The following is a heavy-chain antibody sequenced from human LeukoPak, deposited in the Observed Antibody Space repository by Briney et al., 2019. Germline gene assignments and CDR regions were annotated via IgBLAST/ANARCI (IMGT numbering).Heavy chain of an antibody. CDR3: AKDQTQWLVLGYFDY. Sequence: GGSLRLSCAASGFTFSSYALSWVRQAPGKGLEWVSAISGSGGSTYYADSVKGRFTISRDNSKNTLYLQMNSLRAEDTAVYYCAKDQTQWLVLGYFDYWGQGTLVTVSS. J-gene: IGHJ4*02. V-gene: IGHV3-23*01. CDR1: GFTFSSYA. D-gene: IGHD6-19*01. CDR2: ISGSGGST.